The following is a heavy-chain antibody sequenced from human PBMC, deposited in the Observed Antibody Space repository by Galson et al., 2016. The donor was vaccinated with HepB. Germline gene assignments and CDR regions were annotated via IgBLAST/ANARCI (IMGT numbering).Heavy chain of an antibody. CDR1: GFAFSSYA. Sequence: SLRLSCATSGFAFSSYAMSWVRQAPGKGLESVSLLSGSGTRTYYSDSVKGRFIISGDSSANTLYLQMNSLRVEDTAVYFCAKGPYDYGANCYFDSWGQGVLVTVSS. CDR2: LSGSGTRT. CDR3: AKGPYDYGANCYFDS. V-gene: IGHV3-23*01. J-gene: IGHJ4*02. D-gene: IGHD4-23*01.